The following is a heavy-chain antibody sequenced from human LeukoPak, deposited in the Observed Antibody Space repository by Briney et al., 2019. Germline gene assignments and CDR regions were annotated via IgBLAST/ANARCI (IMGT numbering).Heavy chain of an antibody. CDR3: ATAPRAALNY. D-gene: IGHD6-13*01. CDR1: GGTFSSYA. J-gene: IGHJ4*02. V-gene: IGHV1-69*04. Sequence: ASVKVSCKASGGTFSSYAISWVRQAPGQGLEWVGRIIPILGIANYAQKFQGRVTITADKSTSTAYMELSSLRSEDTAVYYCATAPRAALNYWGQRTLVTVSS. CDR2: IIPILGIA.